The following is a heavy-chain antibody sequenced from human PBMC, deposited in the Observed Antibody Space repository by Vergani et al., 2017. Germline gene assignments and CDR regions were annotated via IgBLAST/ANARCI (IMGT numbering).Heavy chain of an antibody. V-gene: IGHV3-15*01. Sequence: EVQLVESGGGLVKPGGSLRLSCAASGFTFSNAWMSWVRQAPGKGLEWVGRIKSKTDGGTTDYAAPVKGRFTISRDDSKNTLYLQMNSLKTEDTAVYYCATVHGSGSSGDYWGQGTLVTVSS. J-gene: IGHJ4*02. CDR1: GFTFSNAW. CDR3: ATVHGSGSSGDY. CDR2: IKSKTDGGTT. D-gene: IGHD3-10*01.